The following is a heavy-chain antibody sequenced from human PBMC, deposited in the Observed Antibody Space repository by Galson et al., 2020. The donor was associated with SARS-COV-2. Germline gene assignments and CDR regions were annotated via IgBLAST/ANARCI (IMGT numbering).Heavy chain of an antibody. CDR3: ARQPKISGIWEAGSREDFLDY. D-gene: IGHD1-26*01. Sequence: GESLKLSCAASGYTFSSYSMNWVLQAPVKGLNWVTSISSSSSYIYYADSVTGRFPLSRDNAKNSLYLQMNSLRAEDTAVYYCARQPKISGIWEAGSREDFLDYWGKGILFTVS. V-gene: IGHV3-21*01. J-gene: IGHJ4*02. CDR2: ISSSSSYI. CDR1: GYTFSSYS.